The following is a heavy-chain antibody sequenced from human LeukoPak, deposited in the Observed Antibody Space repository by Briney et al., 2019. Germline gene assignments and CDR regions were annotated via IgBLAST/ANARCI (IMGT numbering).Heavy chain of an antibody. D-gene: IGHD3-16*02. CDR3: ACLSPKYFDY. CDR1: GGPISSGGNS. Sequence: SQTLSLTCAVSGGPISSGGNSWSWIRQPPGKGLEWIGYLYYSGSTYYHPSFKNRVTISVDTSKNQFSLRLSSVTAADTAVYYCACLSPKYFDYWGQGTLVTVSS. J-gene: IGHJ4*02. V-gene: IGHV4-30-4*07. CDR2: LYYSGST.